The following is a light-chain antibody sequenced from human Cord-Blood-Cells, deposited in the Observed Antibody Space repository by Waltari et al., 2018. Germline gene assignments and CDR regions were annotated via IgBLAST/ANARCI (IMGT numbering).Light chain of an antibody. Sequence: QSVLTQPPSVSGAPGQRVTISCTGSGSNIGAGYDVHWYQQLPGPAPKLLIYGNSNRPSGVPDRFSGSKSGTSASLAITGLQAEDEADYYCQSYDSSLSGWVFGGGTKLTVL. CDR3: QSYDSSLSGWV. V-gene: IGLV1-40*01. CDR2: GNS. CDR1: GSNIGAGYD. J-gene: IGLJ3*02.